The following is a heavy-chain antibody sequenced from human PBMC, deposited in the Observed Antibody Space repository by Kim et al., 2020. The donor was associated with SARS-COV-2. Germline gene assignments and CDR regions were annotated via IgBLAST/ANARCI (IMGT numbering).Heavy chain of an antibody. CDR2: ISGSGGDT. CDR3: AKDRVVRGVMGAFAS. J-gene: IGHJ4*02. V-gene: IGHV3-23*01. CDR1: GFTFSSYA. Sequence: GGSLRLSCAASGFTFSSYAMSWVRQAPGKGLECVSTISGSGGDTYYADSVKGRFTISRDNSKNTIYLQMNSLGAQDTAVYYCAKDRVVRGVMGAFASWGQGTLVTVSS. D-gene: IGHD3-10*01.